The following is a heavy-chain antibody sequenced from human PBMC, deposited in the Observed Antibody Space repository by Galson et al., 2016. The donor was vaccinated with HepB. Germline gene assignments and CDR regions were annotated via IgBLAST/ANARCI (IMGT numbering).Heavy chain of an antibody. J-gene: IGHJ4*02. CDR3: AQSTLKSPYTSSWYYFHY. Sequence: LRLSCAASGFIFSSYTMDWVRQAPGKRLEWVSAISGSGGGTYYADSVKGRFTISRDNSEDTLYLQMSSLRAEDAAVYYCAQSTLKSPYTSSWYYFHYWGRGTLVTVSS. CDR2: ISGSGGGT. D-gene: IGHD2-2*02. CDR1: GFIFSSYT. V-gene: IGHV3-23*01.